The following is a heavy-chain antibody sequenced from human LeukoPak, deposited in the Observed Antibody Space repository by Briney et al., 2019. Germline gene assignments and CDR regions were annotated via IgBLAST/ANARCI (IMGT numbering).Heavy chain of an antibody. Sequence: ASLKVSCKASGYTFGTHWMHWVRQAPGQGLEWMGWINPNSGDTNYAQKFQGRVTMTRDTSISTAYMELSSLSSEDTAVYYCARGGDGDRRDFDYWGQGTLVTVSS. D-gene: IGHD5-24*01. J-gene: IGHJ4*02. CDR3: ARGGDGDRRDFDY. V-gene: IGHV1-2*02. CDR2: INPNSGDT. CDR1: GYTFGTHW.